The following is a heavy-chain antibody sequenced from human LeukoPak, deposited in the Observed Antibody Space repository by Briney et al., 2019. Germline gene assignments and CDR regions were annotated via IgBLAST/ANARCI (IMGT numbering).Heavy chain of an antibody. Sequence: SETLSLTCTVSGGSISSSSYYWGWIRQPPGKGLEWIGSIYYSGSTYYNPSLKSRVTISVDTSKNQFSLKLSSVTAADTAVYYCARLSSSWYNHAWYYYYGMDVWGQGTTVTVSS. V-gene: IGHV4-39*01. CDR1: GGSISSSSYY. CDR3: ARLSSSWYNHAWYYYYGMDV. CDR2: IYYSGST. D-gene: IGHD6-13*01. J-gene: IGHJ6*02.